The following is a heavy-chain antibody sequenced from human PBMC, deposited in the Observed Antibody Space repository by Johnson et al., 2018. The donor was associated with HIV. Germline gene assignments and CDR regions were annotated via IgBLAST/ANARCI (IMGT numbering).Heavy chain of an antibody. V-gene: IGHV3-30*02. CDR2: IRYDGSNK. D-gene: IGHD6-13*01. J-gene: IGHJ3*02. CDR1: GFTFSSYG. Sequence: HVQLVESWGGVVQPGGSLRLSCAASGFTFSSYGMHWVRQAPGNGLEWVAFIRYDGSNKYYADSVKGRFTISRDNSKNTLYLQMNSLRAEDKAVYYCAKDQGSWYIHDAFDIGGQGTMVTVSS. CDR3: AKDQGSWYIHDAFDI.